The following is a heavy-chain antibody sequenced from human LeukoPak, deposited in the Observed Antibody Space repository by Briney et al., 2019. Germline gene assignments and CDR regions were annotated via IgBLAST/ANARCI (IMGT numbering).Heavy chain of an antibody. Sequence: ASVKVSCKASGYTFTSYGISWVRQAPGQGLEWMGWISAYNGNTNYAQKLQGRVTMTTDTSTSTAYMGLRSLRSDDTAVYYCARDHGEWELPIYDYWGQGTLVTVSS. V-gene: IGHV1-18*01. CDR2: ISAYNGNT. J-gene: IGHJ4*02. CDR1: GYTFTSYG. D-gene: IGHD1-26*01. CDR3: ARDHGEWELPIYDY.